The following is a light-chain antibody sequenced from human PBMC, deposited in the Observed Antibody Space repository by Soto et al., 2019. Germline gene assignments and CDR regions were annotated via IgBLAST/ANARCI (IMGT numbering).Light chain of an antibody. CDR1: QSVSSY. CDR3: QQYTRSPLT. CDR2: DAS. V-gene: IGKV3-20*01. Sequence: EDVLTQSPATLSLSPGERATLSYRASQSVSSYLAWYQQKPGQAPRLVIYDASSRATGIPDRFSASGSGTDFTLTISRLEPEDFAVYYCQQYTRSPLTFGQGTKVDI. J-gene: IGKJ1*01.